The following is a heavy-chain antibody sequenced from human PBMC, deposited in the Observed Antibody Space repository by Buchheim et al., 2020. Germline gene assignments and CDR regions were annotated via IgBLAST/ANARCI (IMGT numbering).Heavy chain of an antibody. CDR3: ARRRVRFLEWLPFDY. CDR1: GGSISSSSYY. Sequence: QLQLQESGPGLVKPSETLSLTCTVSGGSISSSSYYWGWIRQPPGKGLEWIGSIYYSGSTYYNPSLKSRVTISVDTSKNQFSLKLSSVTAADTAVYYCARRRVRFLEWLPFDYWGQGTL. J-gene: IGHJ4*02. D-gene: IGHD3-3*01. V-gene: IGHV4-39*01. CDR2: IYYSGST.